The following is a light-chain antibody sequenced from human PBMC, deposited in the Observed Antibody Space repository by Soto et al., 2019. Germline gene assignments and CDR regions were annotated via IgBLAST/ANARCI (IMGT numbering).Light chain of an antibody. J-gene: IGKJ4*01. CDR1: QSVSPSS. CDR3: QHYGPSFLLT. V-gene: IGKV3-20*01. Sequence: EILLTQSPGTLSLSPGERATLSCRASQSVSPSSLAWYQQRPGQSPRLLIYGASSRATGIPDRFSGSGSGTDFTLTINRLGPEDFAVYYCQHYGPSFLLTFGGGTKVDIK. CDR2: GAS.